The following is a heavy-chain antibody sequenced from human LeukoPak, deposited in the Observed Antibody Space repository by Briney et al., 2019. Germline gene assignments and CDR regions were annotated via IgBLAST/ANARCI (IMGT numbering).Heavy chain of an antibody. V-gene: IGHV4-38-2*01. Sequence: AETLSLTCAVSGYSISSGYYWGWLRQPPGRGLEWIGTIYHSGSTYYNPSLKSRVTISVDTSKDQFSLKLSSVTAADTAVYYCARGELRFLEWPPTFDYWGEGALVTVSS. D-gene: IGHD3-3*01. CDR3: ARGELRFLEWPPTFDY. J-gene: IGHJ4*02. CDR1: GYSISSGYY. CDR2: IYHSGST.